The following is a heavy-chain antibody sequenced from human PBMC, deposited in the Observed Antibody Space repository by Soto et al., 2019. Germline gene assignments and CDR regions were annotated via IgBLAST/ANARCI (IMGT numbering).Heavy chain of an antibody. Sequence: ASVKVSCKTSGYTFTSYGISWVRQAPGQGLEWMGWISAYNGNTNYAQKLQGRVTMTTDTSTSTAYMELRSLRSDDTAVYYCARDRQPSLSGYSSSWYGGLYYYYGMDVWGQGTTVTVSS. CDR1: GYTFTSYG. J-gene: IGHJ6*02. V-gene: IGHV1-18*01. D-gene: IGHD6-13*01. CDR2: ISAYNGNT. CDR3: ARDRQPSLSGYSSSWYGGLYYYYGMDV.